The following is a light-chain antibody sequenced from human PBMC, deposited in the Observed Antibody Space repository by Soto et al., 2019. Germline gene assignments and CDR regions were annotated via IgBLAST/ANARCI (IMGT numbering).Light chain of an antibody. J-gene: IGKJ1*01. V-gene: IGKV1-5*03. Sequence: IHMTQSPLTLSSSVGDRVTITCRASQSISIWLAWYQQKPGKAPKLLISKASSLESGVPSRFSGSGSGTEFTLTISSLQPDDFATYYCQHYYDYSRTFGQGTKVDIK. CDR2: KAS. CDR1: QSISIW. CDR3: QHYYDYSRT.